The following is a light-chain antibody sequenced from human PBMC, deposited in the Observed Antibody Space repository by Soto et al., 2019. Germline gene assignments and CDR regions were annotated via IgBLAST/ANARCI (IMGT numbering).Light chain of an antibody. CDR1: QSISSGF. J-gene: IGKJ1*01. V-gene: IGKV3-20*01. CDR2: GAS. CDR3: QQYGKT. Sequence: EIVLTQSPGIFSLSPGEGASLSCGASQSISSGFLAWYQQKPGQAPRLVIYGASTRAAGISDRFRGSGSGTEFTLTISRLEPEDFAVYYCQQYGKTFGQGTKVDIK.